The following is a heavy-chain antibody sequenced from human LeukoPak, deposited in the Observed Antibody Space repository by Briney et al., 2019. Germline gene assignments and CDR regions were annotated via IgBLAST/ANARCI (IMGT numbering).Heavy chain of an antibody. D-gene: IGHD1-26*01. Sequence: SETLSLTCTISGGSISSDYWGWIRQPPGKGLEWIGNIYFGGSTYYNPSLKSRVTISIDTSKKHFSLKLNSVTAADMAVYYCARTDIYYPYDTFDIWGQGTMVTVSS. CDR1: GGSISSDY. V-gene: IGHV4-39*07. CDR2: IYFGGST. J-gene: IGHJ3*02. CDR3: ARTDIYYPYDTFDI.